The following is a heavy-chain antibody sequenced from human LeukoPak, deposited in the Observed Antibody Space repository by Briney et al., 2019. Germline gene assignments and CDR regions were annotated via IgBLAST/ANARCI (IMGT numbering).Heavy chain of an antibody. J-gene: IGHJ4*02. CDR3: ARGRMVYAQKTSLRY. CDR2: MNPNSGNT. CDR1: GYTFTSYD. Sequence: ASVKVSCKASGYTFTSYDINWVRQATGQGLEWMGWMNPNSGNTGYAQEFQGRVTMTRNTSISTAYMELSSLRSEDTAVYYCARGRMVYAQKTSLRYWGQGTLVTVSS. D-gene: IGHD2-8*01. V-gene: IGHV1-8*01.